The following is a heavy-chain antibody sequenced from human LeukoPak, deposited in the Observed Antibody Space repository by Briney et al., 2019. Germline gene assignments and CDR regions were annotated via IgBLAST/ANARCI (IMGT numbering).Heavy chain of an antibody. CDR2: IRYDGSNK. CDR1: GFIFSNYG. D-gene: IGHD3-10*01. J-gene: IGHJ4*02. CDR3: ANSGLWFGERLIKEFDY. Sequence: PGESLRLSCAASGFIFSNYGMHWVRQAPGKGLEWVAFIRYDGSNKYYADSVRGRFTISRDNSKNTLYLQMNSLRPDDTAVYYCANSGLWFGERLIKEFDYWGQGNLVTVSS. V-gene: IGHV3-30*02.